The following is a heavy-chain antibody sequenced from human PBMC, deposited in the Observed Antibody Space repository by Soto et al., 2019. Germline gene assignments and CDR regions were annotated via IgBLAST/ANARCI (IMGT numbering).Heavy chain of an antibody. J-gene: IGHJ4*02. CDR2: ISAYYGNT. CDR1: GYTFTSYG. D-gene: IGHD5-12*01. V-gene: IGHV1-18*01. CDR3: ARIYSGSDYSPLEY. Sequence: QVQLVQSGAEVKKPGASVKVSCKASGYTFTSYGITWVRQAPGQGLEWMGWISAYYGNTNYAQKFRGRVSMTTDTSXSTAYMELRSLRSDDTAVYYCARIYSGSDYSPLEYWGQGTLVTVSS.